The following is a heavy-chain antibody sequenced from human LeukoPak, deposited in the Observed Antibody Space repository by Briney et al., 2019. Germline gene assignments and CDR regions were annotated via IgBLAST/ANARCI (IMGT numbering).Heavy chain of an antibody. CDR3: ARGPGYGLGVDYGDY. CDR1: GFTVSGNY. V-gene: IGHV3-66*01. J-gene: IGHJ4*02. D-gene: IGHD3-10*01. Sequence: GGSLRLSCAASGFTVSGNYMSWVRQAPGKGLEWLSVIHRGGNTYYADSVKGRFTISRDSSKNTVFLQMDSLRAEDTAVYYCARGPGYGLGVDYGDYWGQGTLVTVSS. CDR2: IHRGGNT.